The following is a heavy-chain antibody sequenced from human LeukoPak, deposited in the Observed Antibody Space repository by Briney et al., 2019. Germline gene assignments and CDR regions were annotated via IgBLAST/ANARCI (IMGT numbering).Heavy chain of an antibody. CDR1: GFTFTYYT. D-gene: IGHD5-24*01. V-gene: IGHV3-21*01. J-gene: IGHJ4*02. CDR3: ARDLRLEDVEMATMMDF. CDR2: ISSSRRCI. Sequence: GGSLRLSCTASGFTFTYYTMTWVRQPPGKGLEWVSSISSSRRCIYYADSVKGRFTISRDNTKNSLYLQMNTLRAEDTAVYFCARDLRLEDVEMATMMDFWGQGTLVTVSS.